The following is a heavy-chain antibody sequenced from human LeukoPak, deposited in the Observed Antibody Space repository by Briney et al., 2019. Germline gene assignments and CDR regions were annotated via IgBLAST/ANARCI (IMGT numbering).Heavy chain of an antibody. CDR2: MNPNSGNT. V-gene: IGHV1-8*01. D-gene: IGHD5-12*01. J-gene: IGHJ5*02. CDR3: ARDPGYSGYGRFDP. CDR1: GYTFTSYD. Sequence: ASVKVSCKASGYTFTSYDINWVRQATGQGLEWMGWMNPNSGNTGYAQKFQGRVTMTRNTSISTAYMELSSLRSEDTAVYYCARDPGYSGYGRFDPWGQGTLVTVSS.